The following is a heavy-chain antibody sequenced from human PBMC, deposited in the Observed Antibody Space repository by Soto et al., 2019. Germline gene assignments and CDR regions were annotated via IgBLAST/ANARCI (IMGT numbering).Heavy chain of an antibody. CDR2: ISYDGSNK. V-gene: IGHV3-30*18. J-gene: IGHJ4*02. D-gene: IGHD3-10*01. Sequence: QVQLVESGGGVVQPGRSLRLSCAASGFTFSSYGMHWVRQAPGKGLEWVAVISYDGSNKYYADSVKGRFTISRDNSKNTLYLQMNSLRAEDTAVYYCAKDTSRYYYGSGIEYWGQGNLVTVSS. CDR3: AKDTSRYYYGSGIEY. CDR1: GFTFSSYG.